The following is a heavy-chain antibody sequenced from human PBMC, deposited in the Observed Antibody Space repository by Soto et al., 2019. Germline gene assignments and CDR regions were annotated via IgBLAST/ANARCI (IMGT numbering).Heavy chain of an antibody. J-gene: IGHJ6*02. CDR2: INPNSGGT. D-gene: IGHD3-3*01. V-gene: IGHV1-2*04. Sequence: GASVKVSCKASGYSFTGYYMYWVRQAPGQGLEWMGWINPNSGGTNYAQKFQGWVTMTRDTSISTAYMELSRLRSDDTAVYYCARGSPPDYDFWSGYYTTIYDYYYGMDASGQGTTVTVSS. CDR1: GYSFTGYY. CDR3: ARGSPPDYDFWSGYYTTIYDYYYGMDA.